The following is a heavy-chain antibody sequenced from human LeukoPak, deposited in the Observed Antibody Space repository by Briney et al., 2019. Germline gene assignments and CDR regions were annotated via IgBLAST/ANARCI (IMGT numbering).Heavy chain of an antibody. J-gene: IGHJ4*02. Sequence: SETLSLTCTISGGSISSYYWSWIRQPPGKGLEWIGYIYYTGSTNYNPSLKSRVTISVDTSKNQFSLKLSSVTAADTAVYYCARHQDTAMVLYWGQGTLVTVSS. CDR2: IYYTGST. CDR3: ARHQDTAMVLY. CDR1: GGSISSYY. D-gene: IGHD5-18*01. V-gene: IGHV4-59*08.